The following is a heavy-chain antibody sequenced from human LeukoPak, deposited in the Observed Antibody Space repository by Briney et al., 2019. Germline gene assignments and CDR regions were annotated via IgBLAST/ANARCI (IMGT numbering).Heavy chain of an antibody. CDR2: IYSGGST. J-gene: IGHJ6*02. D-gene: IGHD2-2*01. CDR1: GFTVSSNY. V-gene: IGHV3-66*01. CDR3: ARVACSSSPCYHGVDV. Sequence: SGGSLRLSSAASGFTVSSNYMNWVRHAPGKGLEWVSLIYSGGSTDYADSVKGRFTFSRDNSKNTLYLQMNSLSAEDTAVYYCARVACSSSPCYHGVDVWGQGTTVTVSS.